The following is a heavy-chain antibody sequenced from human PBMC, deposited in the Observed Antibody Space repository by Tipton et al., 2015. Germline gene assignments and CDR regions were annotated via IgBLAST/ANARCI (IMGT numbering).Heavy chain of an antibody. CDR2: INPNSGGT. CDR3: AGDYTLHNYGPGNY. V-gene: IGHV1-2*02. CDR1: GYTFTDYY. D-gene: IGHD5-18*01. Sequence: QLVQSGAEVKKLGASVKVSCKASGYTFTDYYMHWVRQAPGQGLEWMGWINPNSGGTNYAQKFQGRVTMTRDTSISTVYMELRRLRSDDTAVYYCAGDYTLHNYGPGNYWGQGTLVTVSS. J-gene: IGHJ4*02.